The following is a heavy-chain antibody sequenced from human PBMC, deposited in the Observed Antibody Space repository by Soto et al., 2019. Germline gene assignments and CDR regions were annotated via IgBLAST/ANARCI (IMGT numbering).Heavy chain of an antibody. CDR3: ASGVSAGAGMDV. V-gene: IGHV4-38-2*01. CDR1: GYSISSGYY. CDR2: IYHSGST. Sequence: SETLSLTCAVSGYSISSGYYWGWIRQPPGKGLEWIGSIYHSGSTYYNPSLKSRVTTSVDTSKNQFSLKLSSVTAADTAVYYCASGVSAGAGMDVWGQGTTVTVSS. D-gene: IGHD2-8*01. J-gene: IGHJ6*02.